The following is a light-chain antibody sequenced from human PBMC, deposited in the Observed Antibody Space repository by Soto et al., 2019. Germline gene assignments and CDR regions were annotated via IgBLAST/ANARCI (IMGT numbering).Light chain of an antibody. Sequence: EKVVTQSPATVSVSPGARASLSCRASQSVGTSVAWYQQTPGQAPRLLIYGASTRATGVPARFSGSGSGTDFTLTIASLQSEDFGFYYCQQYNDWPTPFGQGSKVEIK. J-gene: IGKJ1*01. CDR1: QSVGTS. CDR3: QQYNDWPTP. V-gene: IGKV3-15*01. CDR2: GAS.